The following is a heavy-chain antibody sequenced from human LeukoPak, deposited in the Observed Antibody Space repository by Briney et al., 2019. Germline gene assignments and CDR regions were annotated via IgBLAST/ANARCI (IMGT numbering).Heavy chain of an antibody. D-gene: IGHD6-19*01. Sequence: PSETLSLTCTVSGDSISSYSWSSIRQPPGKGLEWIGYIFYSGSPNYNPSLKSRVTISVDTSKRQFSLKLSSETAADTAVYYCARQGFGSGWYYYFDYWGQGTLVTVSS. CDR2: IFYSGSP. V-gene: IGHV4-59*08. J-gene: IGHJ4*02. CDR3: ARQGFGSGWYYYFDY. CDR1: GDSISSYS.